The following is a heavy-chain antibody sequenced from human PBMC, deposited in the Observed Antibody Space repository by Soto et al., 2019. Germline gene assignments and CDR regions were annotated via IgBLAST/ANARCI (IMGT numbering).Heavy chain of an antibody. CDR1: GGTISSYA. V-gene: IGHV1-69*01. J-gene: IGHJ5*02. D-gene: IGHD3-16*01. Sequence: QVQLVQSGAEVKKPGSSVKVSCSASGGTISSYAITWVRQAPGQGLEWMGGFIPIIGTTNYAQKFQGRVTITADESTRPSYMEVSSLRSEDTAVYYGARLVVLEDSTGDWIDPWGQGTLVTVFS. CDR2: FIPIIGTT. CDR3: ARLVVLEDSTGDWIDP.